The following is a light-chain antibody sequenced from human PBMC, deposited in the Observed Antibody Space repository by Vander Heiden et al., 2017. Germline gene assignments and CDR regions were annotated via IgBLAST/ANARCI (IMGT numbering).Light chain of an antibody. CDR2: GNS. Sequence: QSVLTPPPSVSRPPGQRVTSTCTGSSSNIGACYDVHWYQQLPGTAPELLIYGNSNRPSGVPYRFSGSKSGTSASLAITGLQAEDEADYYCQSYDSSLSGYVFGTGTKVTVL. V-gene: IGLV1-40*01. J-gene: IGLJ1*01. CDR1: SSNIGACYD. CDR3: QSYDSSLSGYV.